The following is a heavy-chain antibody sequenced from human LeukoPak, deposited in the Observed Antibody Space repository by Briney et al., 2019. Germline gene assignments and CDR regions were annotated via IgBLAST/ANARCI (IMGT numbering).Heavy chain of an antibody. CDR1: GYTFTDYY. V-gene: IGHV1-2*02. Sequence: ASVKVSCKASGYTFTDYYIHWVRQAPGQGLEWMGWINPNSGGTNSAQKFQGRVSMTRDTSISTAYMELSRLRSDDTAMYYCARDSAAHAFDIWGQGTMVTVSS. J-gene: IGHJ3*02. D-gene: IGHD6-13*01. CDR2: INPNSGGT. CDR3: ARDSAAHAFDI.